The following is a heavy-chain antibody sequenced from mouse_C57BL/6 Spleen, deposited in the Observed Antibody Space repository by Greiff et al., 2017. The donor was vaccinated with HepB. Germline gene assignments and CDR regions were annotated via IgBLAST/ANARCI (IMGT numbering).Heavy chain of an antibody. CDR3: ARLGVYYGNYAYAMDY. CDR2: ISSGGSYT. J-gene: IGHJ4*01. CDR1: GFTFSSYG. D-gene: IGHD2-1*01. V-gene: IGHV5-6*01. Sequence: EVQRVESGGDLVKPGGSLKLSCAASGFTFSSYGMSWVRQTPDKRLEWVATISSGGSYTYYPDSVKGRFTISRDNAKNTLYLQMSSLKSEDTAMYYCARLGVYYGNYAYAMDYWGQGTSVTVSS.